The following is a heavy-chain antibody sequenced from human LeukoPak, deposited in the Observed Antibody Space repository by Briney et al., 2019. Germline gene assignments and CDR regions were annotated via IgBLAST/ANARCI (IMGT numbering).Heavy chain of an antibody. Sequence: GGSLRLSCAASGFTFDDYAMHWVRQAPGKGLEWVSGISWNSGNRGYADSVQGRFTISRDNAKNSLYLQMNGLRAEDTALYYCAKAPYNSGWDPIDDWGQGTLVTVSS. D-gene: IGHD6-19*01. CDR2: ISWNSGNR. J-gene: IGHJ4*02. CDR1: GFTFDDYA. CDR3: AKAPYNSGWDPIDD. V-gene: IGHV3-9*01.